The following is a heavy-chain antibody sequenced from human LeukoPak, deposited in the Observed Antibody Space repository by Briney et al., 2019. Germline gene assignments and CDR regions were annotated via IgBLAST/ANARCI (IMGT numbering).Heavy chain of an antibody. Sequence: GGSLRLSCAASGFTFSDYYMSWISQAPGEGLEWVSYISSSGSYTNADSVKGRFTISRDNAKNSVYLQMNSLRAEDTAVYYCARGYSGYVGDYWGQGTLVAVSS. CDR2: ISSSGSYT. D-gene: IGHD5-12*01. J-gene: IGHJ4*02. V-gene: IGHV3-11*06. CDR3: ARGYSGYVGDY. CDR1: GFTFSDYY.